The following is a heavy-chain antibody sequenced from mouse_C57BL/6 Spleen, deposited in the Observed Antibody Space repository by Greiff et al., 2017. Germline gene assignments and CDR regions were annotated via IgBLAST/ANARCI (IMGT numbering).Heavy chain of an antibody. Sequence: EVKLMESGGDLVTPGGSLKLSCAASGFTFSSSGMSWVRQTPDKRLEWVATISSGGRYTYYPDSVKGRFPISRANAKNTLYLQMSSLKSEDTAMYYCARQGYDGRYFEVWGTGTTVTVSS. CDR2: ISSGGRYT. V-gene: IGHV5-6*01. CDR1: GFTFSSSG. D-gene: IGHD2-14*01. CDR3: ARQGYDGRYFEV. J-gene: IGHJ1*03.